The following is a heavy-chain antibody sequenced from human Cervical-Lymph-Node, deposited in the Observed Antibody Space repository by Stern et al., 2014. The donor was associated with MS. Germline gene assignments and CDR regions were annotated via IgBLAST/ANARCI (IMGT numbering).Heavy chain of an antibody. CDR3: ATSTASDAFDI. J-gene: IGHJ3*02. CDR1: GLTFSTSV. V-gene: IGHV3-33*01. Sequence: VQLVESGGGLVQPGRSLRLSCVASGLTFSTSVMHWVRPAPGKGLEWVAVVWNDGSKEHFTESVKGRFSTSRDTAKNTLHLQMSSLRAEDTAVYFCATSTASDAFDIWGQGTLVTVSS. D-gene: IGHD2/OR15-2a*01. CDR2: VWNDGSKE.